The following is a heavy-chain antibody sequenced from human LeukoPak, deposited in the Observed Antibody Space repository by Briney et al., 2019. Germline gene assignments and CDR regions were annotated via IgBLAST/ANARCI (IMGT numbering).Heavy chain of an antibody. J-gene: IGHJ4*02. CDR3: VKISSSWYDY. CDR1: GFTLSSYS. Sequence: GGSLRLSCAASGFTLSSYSMSWVRQAPGKGLEWVSSISSSSSSIFYADSVKGRFTISRDNSKNTLYLQMSSLRAEDTAVYYCVKISSSWYDYWGQGTLVTVSS. V-gene: IGHV3-21*01. CDR2: ISSSSSSI. D-gene: IGHD6-13*01.